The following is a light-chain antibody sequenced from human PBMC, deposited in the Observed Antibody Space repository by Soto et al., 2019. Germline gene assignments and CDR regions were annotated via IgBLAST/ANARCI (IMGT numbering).Light chain of an antibody. V-gene: IGLV2-14*01. Sequence: QSALTQPASVSGSPGQSITISCTGSSSDVGGYNHVSWYQQYPGKAPKLMIYEVGNRPSGVSNRFSGSKSGNTASLTISGLQAEDEADYYCSSYTTSSSYVFGTGTKLTVL. CDR1: SSDVGGYNH. CDR2: EVG. CDR3: SSYTTSSSYV. J-gene: IGLJ1*01.